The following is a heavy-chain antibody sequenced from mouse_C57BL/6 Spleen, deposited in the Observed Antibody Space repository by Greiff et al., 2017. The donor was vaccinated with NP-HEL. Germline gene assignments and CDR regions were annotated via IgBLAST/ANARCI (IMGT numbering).Heavy chain of an antibody. J-gene: IGHJ3*01. D-gene: IGHD1-1*01. V-gene: IGHV1-81*01. CDR2: IYPRSGNT. CDR3: AGLRTWLAY. Sequence: QVQLKQSGAELARPGASVKLSCKASGYTFTSYGISWVKQRTGQGLEWIGEIYPRSGNTYYNEKFKGKATLTADKSSSKAYMELRSLTSEDSAVYFCAGLRTWLAYWGQGTLVTVSA. CDR1: GYTFTSYG.